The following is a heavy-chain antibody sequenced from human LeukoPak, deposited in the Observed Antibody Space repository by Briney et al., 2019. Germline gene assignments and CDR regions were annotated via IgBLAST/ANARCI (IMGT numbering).Heavy chain of an antibody. Sequence: GGSQRLSCAASGFTFSNYAMSWVRQAPGKGLEWISGITGGRSTYYADSVKGRFTISRDNSKNTMSLEMNSLKTEDTAVYYCTTGSDILTGPDAFDIWGQGTMVTVSS. D-gene: IGHD3-9*01. CDR1: GFTFSNYA. CDR3: TTGSDILTGPDAFDI. V-gene: IGHV3-23*01. J-gene: IGHJ3*02. CDR2: ITGGRST.